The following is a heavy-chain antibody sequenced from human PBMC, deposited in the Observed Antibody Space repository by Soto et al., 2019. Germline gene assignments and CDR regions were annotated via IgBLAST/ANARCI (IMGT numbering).Heavy chain of an antibody. CDR2: IYYSGST. CDR3: ARALSLTLFDN. CDR1: GGSISTGGYY. V-gene: IGHV4-31*03. Sequence: QVQLQESRPGLVKPSQTLSLTCTVSGGSISTGGYYWTWIRQHPGKGLEWIGYIYYSGSTYYNPSLKSRVTISVDTSKNQFSLKLSSVTAADTAVYYCARALSLTLFDNWAQGTLVTVSS. J-gene: IGHJ4*02. D-gene: IGHD3-16*02.